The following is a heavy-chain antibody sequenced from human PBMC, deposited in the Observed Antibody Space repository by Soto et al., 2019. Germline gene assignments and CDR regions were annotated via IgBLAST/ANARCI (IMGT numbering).Heavy chain of an antibody. CDR2: ISGSGGSI. Sequence: GGSLRLSCEASGFTFFSYAMSWVRQAPGKGLEWVSGISGSGGSIYYADSVKGRFTISRDNSKNTLYLQMNSLGAEDTALYYCARLQSRELGRGAFDIWGQGTMVTVSS. J-gene: IGHJ3*02. V-gene: IGHV3-23*01. CDR3: ARLQSRELGRGAFDI. CDR1: GFTFFSYA. D-gene: IGHD7-27*01.